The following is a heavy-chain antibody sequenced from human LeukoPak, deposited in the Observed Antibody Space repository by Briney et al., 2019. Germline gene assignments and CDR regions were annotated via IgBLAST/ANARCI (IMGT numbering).Heavy chain of an antibody. V-gene: IGHV1-46*01. CDR1: GYTFTSYY. CDR2: INPSGGST. D-gene: IGHD6-13*01. CDR3: ARRLIAADHYMDV. Sequence: ASVKVSCKASGYTFTSYYMHWVRQAPGQGLEWMGIINPSGGSTSYAQKFQGRVTITADKSTSTAYMELSSLRSEDTAVYYCARRLIAADHYMDVWGKGTTVTVSS. J-gene: IGHJ6*03.